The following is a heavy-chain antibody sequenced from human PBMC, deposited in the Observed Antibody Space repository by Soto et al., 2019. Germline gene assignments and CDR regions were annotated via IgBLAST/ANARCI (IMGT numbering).Heavy chain of an antibody. J-gene: IGHJ6*02. Sequence: QVQLQQWGAGLLKPSETLSLTCVVYGGSLSDYHWSWIRQPPGKGLEWIGDIKHRGRTNYNPSLKSRVTISVDTSKKQFSLKLSSVTAADTAVYYCAREGDFWSGYYHPYRYGMDIWGQGTTVTVSS. CDR2: IKHRGRT. CDR3: AREGDFWSGYYHPYRYGMDI. CDR1: GGSLSDYH. V-gene: IGHV4-34*01. D-gene: IGHD3-3*01.